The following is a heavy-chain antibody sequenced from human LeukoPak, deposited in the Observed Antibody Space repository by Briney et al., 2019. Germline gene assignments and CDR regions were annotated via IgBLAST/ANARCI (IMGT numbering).Heavy chain of an antibody. Sequence: GASVKVSCKTSGYTFTGYHIYWVRQAPGQGLEWMGWINPNSGDTGYAQKFQGRVTMTRDTPVSTAHMELGRLSSDDTGTYYCARGRWLGEYRFYFWGQGTLVTVSS. V-gene: IGHV1-2*02. D-gene: IGHD5-24*01. J-gene: IGHJ4*02. CDR1: GYTFTGYH. CDR3: ARGRWLGEYRFYF. CDR2: INPNSGDT.